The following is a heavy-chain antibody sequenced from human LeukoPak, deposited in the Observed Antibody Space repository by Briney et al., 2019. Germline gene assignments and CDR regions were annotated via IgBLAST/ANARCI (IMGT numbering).Heavy chain of an antibody. CDR1: VFTARKYW. CDR2: VNTDRRSV. V-gene: IGHV3-74*01. CDR3: TRQRNNGWDS. D-gene: IGHD6-19*01. Sequence: GGSLRLSCAASVFTARKYWMNWVPGAPGGRLVWVARVNTDRRSVAYADTVQGRFTISTDNTKNTVYLQMDSLRAEDTAVYYCTRQRNNGWDSWGQGTLVSVSS. J-gene: IGHJ4*02.